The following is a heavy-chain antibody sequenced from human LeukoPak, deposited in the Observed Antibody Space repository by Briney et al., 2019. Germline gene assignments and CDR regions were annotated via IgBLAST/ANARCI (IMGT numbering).Heavy chain of an antibody. J-gene: IGHJ4*02. CDR1: GYTFTGYY. D-gene: IGHD6-19*01. CDR2: INPNSGGT. CDR3: ARDFSVSGWYSDY. Sequence: ASVKVSCKASGYTFTGYYMHWVRQAPGQGLEWMGWINPNSGGTNYAQKFQGRVTMTRDTSISTAYMELSRLRSDDTAVYYCARDFSVSGWYSDYWGQGTLVTVSS. V-gene: IGHV1-2*02.